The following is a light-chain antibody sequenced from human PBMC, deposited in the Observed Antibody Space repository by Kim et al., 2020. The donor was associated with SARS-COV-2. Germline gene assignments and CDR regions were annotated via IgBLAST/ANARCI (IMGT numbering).Light chain of an antibody. CDR2: LDD. CDR3: EAWDDRLSAYV. V-gene: IGLV1-36*01. J-gene: IGLJ2*01. CDR1: NSNIGNNT. Sequence: RQRVTVSCSGSNSNIGNNTVKWYQQLPGKAPKLLIYLDDLLPSGVSDRFSGSKSGTSASLAISGLQFEDEADYYCEAWDDRLSAYVFGGGTQLTVL.